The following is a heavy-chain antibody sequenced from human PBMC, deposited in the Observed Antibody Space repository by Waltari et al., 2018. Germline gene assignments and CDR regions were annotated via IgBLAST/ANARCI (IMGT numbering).Heavy chain of an antibody. V-gene: IGHV1-69*01. D-gene: IGHD5-12*01. CDR2: ISPIFGTP. CDR3: ARTSTGGVATAFDI. CDR1: GGTFSRYA. J-gene: IGHJ3*02. Sequence: QVQLVQSGAGVKKPGSSVKVSCKASGGTFSRYAIRRVRQAPGEGLRWMGGISPIFGTPNYAQKCQGRGTMTADESTSTAYMELSSLGSEDTAGYYCARTSTGGVATAFDIWGQGTMVTVSS.